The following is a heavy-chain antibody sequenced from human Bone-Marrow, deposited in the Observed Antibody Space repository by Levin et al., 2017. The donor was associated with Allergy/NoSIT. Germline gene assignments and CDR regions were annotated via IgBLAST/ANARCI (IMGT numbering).Heavy chain of an antibody. Sequence: TGESLKISCKVSGYSLSQISMNWVRQAPGKGLEWMGGFDPEYGKPIYAQKFQGRVTVTEDTSTNTAYMELISLRYDDTAVYYCATDPSITHGMDAWGQGTTITVSS. D-gene: IGHD6-6*01. CDR2: FDPEYGKP. J-gene: IGHJ6*02. CDR3: ATDPSITHGMDA. CDR1: GYSLSQIS. V-gene: IGHV1-24*01.